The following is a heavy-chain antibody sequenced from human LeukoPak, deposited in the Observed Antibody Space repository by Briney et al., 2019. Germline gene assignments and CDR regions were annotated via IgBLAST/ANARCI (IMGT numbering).Heavy chain of an antibody. V-gene: IGHV3-74*01. CDR3: ARDGDAPMTDFDY. Sequence: GGSLRLSCAASGFTFSSYWMCWVRQDPGKGLAWVSCIKTDGSITAYAGSVKGRFTISRDNAKNTLYLQMNNLRADATAVYDCARDGDAPMTDFDYWGQGTLVTVSS. CDR1: GFTFSSYW. D-gene: IGHD2-21*02. J-gene: IGHJ4*02. CDR2: IKTDGSIT.